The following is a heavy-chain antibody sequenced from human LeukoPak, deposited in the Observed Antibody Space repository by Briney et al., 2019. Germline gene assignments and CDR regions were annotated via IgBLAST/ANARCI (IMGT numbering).Heavy chain of an antibody. J-gene: IGHJ5*02. V-gene: IGHV3-11*01. Sequence: PGGSLRLSCAASGFTFSDYYMSWIRQAPGKGLEWVSYISSSGSTIYYADSVKGRFTISRDNAKNSLYLQMNSLRAEDTAVYYCAKDLRQWLVRETIDPWGQGTLVTVSS. D-gene: IGHD6-19*01. CDR2: ISSSGSTI. CDR1: GFTFSDYY. CDR3: AKDLRQWLVRETIDP.